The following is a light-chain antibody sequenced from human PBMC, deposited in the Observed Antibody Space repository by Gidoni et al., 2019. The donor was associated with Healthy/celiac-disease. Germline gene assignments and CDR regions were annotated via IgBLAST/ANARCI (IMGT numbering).Light chain of an antibody. CDR1: QGISSY. CDR2: AAS. J-gene: IGKJ4*01. CDR3: QQLNSYPRT. Sequence: DIQLTQSPSFLSASVGDRVTITCRASQGISSYLAWYQQKPGKAPKLLIYAASTLQSGVPSRFSGSGSGTEFTLTISSLPPEDLATYYCQQLNSYPRTFGGGTKVEIK. V-gene: IGKV1-9*01.